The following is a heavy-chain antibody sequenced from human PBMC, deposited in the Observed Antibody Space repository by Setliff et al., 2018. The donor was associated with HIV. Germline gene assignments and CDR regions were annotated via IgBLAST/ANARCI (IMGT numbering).Heavy chain of an antibody. CDR2: IYTNGRT. CDR1: GGSIGGYY. CDR3: ARNDAFDI. J-gene: IGHJ3*02. Sequence: PSETLSLTCTVSGGSIGGYYWNWIRQPAGKGLEWIGHIYTNGRTHYNPSLKSRVTISMDTSKNQFSLKLSSVTAADTAVYYCARNDAFDIWGQGTLVTVSS. V-gene: IGHV4-4*07.